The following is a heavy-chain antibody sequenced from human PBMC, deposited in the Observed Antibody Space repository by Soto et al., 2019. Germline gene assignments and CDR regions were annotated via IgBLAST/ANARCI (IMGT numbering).Heavy chain of an antibody. Sequence: GGSLRLSCAASGFTFSDYYMNWIRQAPGKGLEWVSYISDSGSSIFYADSVKGRFTISRDSARKSLYLHINSLRVEDTAVYYFARDTAFFNSGFFDAWGQGTLVTVSS. J-gene: IGHJ5*02. CDR1: GFTFSDYY. CDR3: ARDTAFFNSGFFDA. V-gene: IGHV3-11*01. D-gene: IGHD3-22*01. CDR2: ISDSGSSI.